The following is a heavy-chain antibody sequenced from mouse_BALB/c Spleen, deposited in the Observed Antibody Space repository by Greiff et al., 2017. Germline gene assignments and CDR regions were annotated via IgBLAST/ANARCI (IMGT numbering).Heavy chain of an antibody. D-gene: IGHD2-1*01. V-gene: IGHV5-12-1*01. CDR2: ISSGGGST. Sequence: EVQRVESGGGLVKPGGSLKLSCAASGFAFSSYDMSWVRQTPEKRLEWVAYISSGGGSTYYPDTVKGRFTISRDNAKNTLYLQMSSLKSEDTAMYYCARRGRVATMPMDYWGQGTSVTVSS. CDR3: ARRGRVATMPMDY. CDR1: GFAFSSYD. J-gene: IGHJ4*01.